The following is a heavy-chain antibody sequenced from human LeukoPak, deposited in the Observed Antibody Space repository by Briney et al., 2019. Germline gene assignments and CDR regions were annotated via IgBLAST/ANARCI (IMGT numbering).Heavy chain of an antibody. CDR2: IYYTGST. Sequence: PSETLSLTCSVSGDSIKSHYWGWVRQPPGKRLEWIGYIYYTGSTNYTPSLESRVTISVDTSNNQFSLRLSSVTAADTAIYYCAAFSYGVYVGFDYWSQGTLVTVSS. CDR1: GDSIKSHY. D-gene: IGHD4-17*01. V-gene: IGHV4-59*08. CDR3: AAFSYGVYVGFDY. J-gene: IGHJ4*02.